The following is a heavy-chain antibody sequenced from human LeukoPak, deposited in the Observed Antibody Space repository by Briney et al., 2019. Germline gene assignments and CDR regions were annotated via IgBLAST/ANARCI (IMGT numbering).Heavy chain of an antibody. D-gene: IGHD6-13*01. CDR3: ARDYRAAAGVEYFQH. CDR2: ISVYKGNT. Sequence: ASVKVSCKASGYTFTSYGISWVRQAPGQGLEWMGWISVYKGNTKYTQKLQGRVTMTTDTSTSTAYMELTSLRSDDTAVYHCARDYRAAAGVEYFQHWGQGTLVTVSS. V-gene: IGHV1-18*01. J-gene: IGHJ1*01. CDR1: GYTFTSYG.